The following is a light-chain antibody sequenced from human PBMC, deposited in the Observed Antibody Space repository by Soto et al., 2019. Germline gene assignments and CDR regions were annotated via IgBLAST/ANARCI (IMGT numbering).Light chain of an antibody. CDR3: QQDYNLPWT. J-gene: IGKJ1*01. Sequence: DIQMTQSPSTLSASVGDRVTITCRASQSINSWLAWYQQKPGKAPKLLIYKASSLESGVPPRFSGSGSGTEFTLTISSLQSDDFATYYCQQDYNLPWTFGQGTKVDIK. CDR2: KAS. V-gene: IGKV1-5*03. CDR1: QSINSW.